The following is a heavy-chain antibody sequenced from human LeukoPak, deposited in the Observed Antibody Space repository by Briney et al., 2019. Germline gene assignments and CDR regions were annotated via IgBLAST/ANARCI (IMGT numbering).Heavy chain of an antibody. J-gene: IGHJ3*02. CDR1: GGSISNYY. CDR2: IDSSGST. V-gene: IGHV4-59*08. D-gene: IGHD3-16*01. CDR3: ARHLGGGLGAFDI. Sequence: PSETLSPTSTAAGGSISNYYWSFVRQPPGKAPEWTGYIDSSGSTNYNPSLKSRVTISGDTSKNRFSLKLSSVAATDTAVYYCARHLGGGLGAFDIWGEGTMVTVSS.